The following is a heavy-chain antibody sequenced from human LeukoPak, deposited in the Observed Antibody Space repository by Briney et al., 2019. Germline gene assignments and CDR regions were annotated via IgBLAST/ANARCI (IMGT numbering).Heavy chain of an antibody. CDR3: ARRGSSGRSFGY. V-gene: IGHV4-39*01. D-gene: IGHD6-25*01. J-gene: IGHJ4*02. Sequence: SETLSLTCTVSGGSVSSSSYYWGWIRQPPGKGLEWVGCIYNSGSTYYDPSLKSRVTISVGTSKNQVSLKVNSVTAADTAVYYCARRGSSGRSFGYWGQGTLVIVSS. CDR1: GGSVSSSSYY. CDR2: IYNSGST.